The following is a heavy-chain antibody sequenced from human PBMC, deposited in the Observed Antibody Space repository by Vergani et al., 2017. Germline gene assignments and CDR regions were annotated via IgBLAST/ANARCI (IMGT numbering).Heavy chain of an antibody. CDR1: GFTFSHYS. J-gene: IGHJ4*02. Sequence: EVQMVESGGGLVKPGGSLRLSCVASGFTFSHYSMNWVRQAPGKGLEWVSSISGNNDDVYYADSVKGRFTISRDDSKNTLYLQMNTLKTEDTATYYCTTEVAAESTTFAVVVRWGQGTLVAVSS. CDR2: ISGNNDDV. V-gene: IGHV3-21*04. D-gene: IGHD3-3*01. CDR3: TTEVAAESTTFAVVVR.